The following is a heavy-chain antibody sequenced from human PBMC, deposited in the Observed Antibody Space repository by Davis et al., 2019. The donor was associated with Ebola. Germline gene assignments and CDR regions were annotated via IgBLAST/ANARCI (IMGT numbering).Heavy chain of an antibody. J-gene: IGHJ4*02. V-gene: IGHV1-18*01. CDR1: GYTFTSYG. Sequence: ASVKVSCKASGYTFTSYGISWVRQAPGQGLEWMGGIIPIFGTANYAQKFQGRVTMTTDTSTSTAYMELRSLRSDDTAVYYCARDYDYIWESTPPSDYWGQGTLVTVSS. D-gene: IGHD3-16*01. CDR2: IIPIFGTA. CDR3: ARDYDYIWESTPPSDY.